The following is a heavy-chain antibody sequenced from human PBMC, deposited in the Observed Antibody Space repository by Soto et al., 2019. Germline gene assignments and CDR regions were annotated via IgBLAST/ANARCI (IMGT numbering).Heavy chain of an antibody. CDR2: ISWDGGST. CDR3: AKDKGQLVPQYYFDY. J-gene: IGHJ4*02. Sequence: PGGSLRLSCAASGFTFDDYAMHWVRQAPGKGLEWVSLISWDGGSTYYADSVKGRFTISRDNSKNSLYLQMNSLRAEDTALYYCAKDKGQLVPQYYFDYWGQGTLVTVSS. V-gene: IGHV3-43D*04. CDR1: GFTFDDYA. D-gene: IGHD6-6*01.